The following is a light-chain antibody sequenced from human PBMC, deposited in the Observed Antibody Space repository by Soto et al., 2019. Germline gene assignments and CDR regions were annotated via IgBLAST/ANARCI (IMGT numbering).Light chain of an antibody. V-gene: IGKV3-11*01. J-gene: IGKJ5*01. CDR2: DAS. CDR1: QSVSSY. CDR3: QHRSNVTLYT. Sequence: IVSKQYPFTLSLSTGERAPLSCRASQSVSSYLAWYQQKPGQAPRLLIYDASNRATGIPARFSGSGSGTDFTLTIVNRVPADVVAYYYQHRSNVTLYTFGQGTRLEI.